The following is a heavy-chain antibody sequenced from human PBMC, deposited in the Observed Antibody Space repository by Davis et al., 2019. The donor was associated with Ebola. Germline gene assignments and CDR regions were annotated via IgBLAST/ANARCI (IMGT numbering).Heavy chain of an antibody. CDR2: ISSSSSTL. J-gene: IGHJ4*02. CDR3: VRDSSYYGSGSLPPYFDY. CDR1: GFTFSSYS. Sequence: GESLKISCAASGFTFSSYSMNWVRQAPGKGLEWVSYISSSSSTLYYADSVKGRFTISRDNAKNSLYLQMNSLRDEDTAVYYCVRDSSYYGSGSLPPYFDYWGQGTLVTVSS. D-gene: IGHD3-10*01. V-gene: IGHV3-48*02.